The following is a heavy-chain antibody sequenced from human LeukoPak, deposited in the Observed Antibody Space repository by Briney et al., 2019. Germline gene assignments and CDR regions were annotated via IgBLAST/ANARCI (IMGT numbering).Heavy chain of an antibody. V-gene: IGHV3-11*04. CDR2: ISSSGSTI. Sequence: GGSLRLSCAASGFTFSDYYMSWIRQAPGKGLEWVSYISSSGSTIYYADSVKGRFTISRDNAKNSLYLQMSSLRAEDTAVYYCARETVRGVFDYWGQGTLVTVSS. CDR3: ARETVRGVFDY. D-gene: IGHD3-10*01. J-gene: IGHJ4*02. CDR1: GFTFSDYY.